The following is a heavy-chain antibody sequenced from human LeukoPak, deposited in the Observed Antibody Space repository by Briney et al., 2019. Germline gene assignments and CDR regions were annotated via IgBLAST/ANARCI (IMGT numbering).Heavy chain of an antibody. J-gene: IGHJ4*02. V-gene: IGHV3-7*03. CDR2: IKPDESEK. CDR3: AKWGPYDILTGRIN. Sequence: PGGSLRLSCAASGFIFSDYYMSWIRQAPGKGLEWVANIKPDESEKYYVGFVKGRFTISRDNAKNSLYLQMNSLRAEDTAVYYCAKWGPYDILTGRINWGQGTLVTVSS. D-gene: IGHD3-9*01. CDR1: GFIFSDYY.